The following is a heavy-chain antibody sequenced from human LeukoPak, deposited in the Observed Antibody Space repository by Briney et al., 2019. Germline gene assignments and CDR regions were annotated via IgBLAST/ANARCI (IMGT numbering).Heavy chain of an antibody. Sequence: SSETLSHTCAVSGYSISSGYYWGWIRQPPGKGLEWIGSIYHSGSTYYNPSLKSRVTISVDTSKNQFSLKLSSVTAADTAVYYCARHYGGSTGVLWFDPWGQGTLVTVSS. CDR3: ARHYGGSTGVLWFDP. V-gene: IGHV4-38-2*01. CDR1: GYSISSGYY. D-gene: IGHD4-23*01. J-gene: IGHJ5*02. CDR2: IYHSGST.